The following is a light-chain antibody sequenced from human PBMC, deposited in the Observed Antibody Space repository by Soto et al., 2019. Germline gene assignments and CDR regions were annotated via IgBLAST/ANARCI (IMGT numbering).Light chain of an antibody. CDR3: QVWDSSSDVV. Sequence: SYELTQPPSVSVAPGKTARITCGGNNIGSKSVHWYQQKPGQAPVLVIYYDSDRPSGIPERFSGYNSGNTATLTISRVEAGDEADYYCQVWDSSSDVVFGGGTKLTVL. CDR2: YDS. V-gene: IGLV3-21*04. CDR1: NIGSKS. J-gene: IGLJ2*01.